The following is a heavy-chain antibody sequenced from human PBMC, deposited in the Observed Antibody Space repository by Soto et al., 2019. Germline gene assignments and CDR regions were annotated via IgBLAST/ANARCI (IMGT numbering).Heavy chain of an antibody. CDR2: IVVGSGNT. D-gene: IGHD3-22*01. Sequence: ASVKVSCKASGFTFTSSAMQWVRQARGQRLEWIGWIVVGSGNTNYAQKFQERVTITRDMSTSTAYMELSSLRSEDTAVYYCARLTLAQDSSGYHIFDYWGLGTLVTVSS. CDR3: ARLTLAQDSSGYHIFDY. J-gene: IGHJ4*02. CDR1: GFTFTSSA. V-gene: IGHV1-58*02.